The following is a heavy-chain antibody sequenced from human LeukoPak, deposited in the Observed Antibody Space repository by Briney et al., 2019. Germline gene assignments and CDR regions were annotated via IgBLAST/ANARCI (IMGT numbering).Heavy chain of an antibody. Sequence: PSETLSLTCTVSGDSLSRSSWSWIRQSPGGGLEWIGYMFYGGTTNHNPSLKGRLTMSMVTSKDQFSLSLSSVTAADTAVYFCVRHWVHDFGGSDWYFDLWGRGTLVTVSS. J-gene: IGHJ2*01. D-gene: IGHD4-23*01. CDR1: GDSLSRSS. CDR3: VRHWVHDFGGSDWYFDL. V-gene: IGHV4-59*08. CDR2: MFYGGTT.